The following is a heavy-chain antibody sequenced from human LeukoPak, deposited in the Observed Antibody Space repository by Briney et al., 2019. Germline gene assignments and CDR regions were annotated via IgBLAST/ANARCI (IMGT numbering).Heavy chain of an antibody. Sequence: SETLSLTCTVSGGSISSSSYYWGWIRQPPGKGLEWIGSIYYSGSTYYNPSLKSRVTISVDTSKNQFSLKLSSVTAADTAVYYCARATADMTTVTPLGGDYFDYWGQGTLVTVSS. CDR1: GGSISSSSYY. D-gene: IGHD4-17*01. CDR3: ARATADMTTVTPLGGDYFDY. J-gene: IGHJ4*02. V-gene: IGHV4-39*07. CDR2: IYYSGST.